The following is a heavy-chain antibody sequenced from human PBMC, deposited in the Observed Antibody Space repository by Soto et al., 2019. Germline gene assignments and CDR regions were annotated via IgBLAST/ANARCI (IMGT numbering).Heavy chain of an antibody. J-gene: IGHJ3*02. CDR1: GFTFSDHY. CDR2: TRNKANSYTT. Sequence: EVQLVESEGGLVQPGGSLRLSCAASGFTFSDHYMDWVRQAPGKGLEWVGRTRNKANSYTTAYAASVTGRFTISRDDSKNSLYLQMNSLKTDDTAVYYCAAALQAHYGSETWGQGTMVTVSS. CDR3: AAALQAHYGSET. D-gene: IGHD2-15*01. V-gene: IGHV3-72*01.